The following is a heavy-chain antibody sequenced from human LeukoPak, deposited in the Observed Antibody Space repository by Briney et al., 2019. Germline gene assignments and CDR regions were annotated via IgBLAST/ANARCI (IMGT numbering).Heavy chain of an antibody. CDR3: AKDDRHYDTSELDY. J-gene: IGHJ4*02. Sequence: PGGSLRLSCAASGFTFSSYGMHWVRQAPGKGLEWVAVISYDGGSKFYADSVKGRFTISRDNSKNTLYLQMNSLRAEDTAVYFCAKDDRHYDTSELDYWGQGTLVTVSS. D-gene: IGHD3-22*01. V-gene: IGHV3-30*18. CDR2: ISYDGGSK. CDR1: GFTFSSYG.